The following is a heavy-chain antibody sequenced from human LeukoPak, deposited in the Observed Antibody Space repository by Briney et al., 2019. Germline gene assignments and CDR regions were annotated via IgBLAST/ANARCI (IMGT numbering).Heavy chain of an antibody. CDR1: GFTFSNYE. V-gene: IGHV3-48*03. J-gene: IGHJ2*01. D-gene: IGHD1-1*01. CDR2: ISSSGSKI. CDR3: AGGRPTTLTGAWYFDL. Sequence: GGSLRLSCVASGFTFSNYEMSWVRQAPGKGLEWLSYISSSGSKIYEADSVKGRLTISRDNAKNSLYLQMNSLRVEDTAVYSCAGGRPTTLTGAWYFDLWGRGTLVTVSS.